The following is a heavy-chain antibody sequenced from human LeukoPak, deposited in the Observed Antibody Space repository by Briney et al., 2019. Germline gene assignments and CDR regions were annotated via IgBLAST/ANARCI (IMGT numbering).Heavy chain of an antibody. Sequence: SVKVSCKASGGTFSSYAISWVRQAPGQGLEWMGGIIPIFGTANYAQKFQGRVTITTDESTSTAYMEPSSLRSEDTAVYYCARNYYDSSGYYDYYYYMDVWGKGTTVTVSS. D-gene: IGHD3-22*01. J-gene: IGHJ6*03. CDR1: GGTFSSYA. V-gene: IGHV1-69*05. CDR3: ARNYYDSSGYYDYYYYMDV. CDR2: IIPIFGTA.